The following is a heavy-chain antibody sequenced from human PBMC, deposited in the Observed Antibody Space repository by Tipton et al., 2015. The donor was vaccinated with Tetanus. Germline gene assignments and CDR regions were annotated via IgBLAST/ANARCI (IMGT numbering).Heavy chain of an antibody. CDR3: ARAFCGGDCYSIGSNWFDP. CDR2: IYSGGST. D-gene: IGHD2-21*02. V-gene: IGHV3-53*01. CDR1: GFTVSSNY. Sequence: SLRLSCAASGFTVSSNYMSWVRQAPGKGLEWVSVIYSGGSTHYADSVKGRFTISRDNSKNTLYLQMNGLRAEDTAVYYCARAFCGGDCYSIGSNWFDPWGQGTLVTVSS. J-gene: IGHJ5*02.